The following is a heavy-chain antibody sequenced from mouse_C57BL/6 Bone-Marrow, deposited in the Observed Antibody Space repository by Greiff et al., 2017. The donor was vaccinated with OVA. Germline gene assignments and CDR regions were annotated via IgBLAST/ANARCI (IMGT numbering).Heavy chain of an antibody. D-gene: IGHD4-1*01. Sequence: EVQLKESGPGLVKPSQSLSLTCSVTGYSITSGYYWNWIRQFPGNKLEWMGYISYDGSNNYNPSLKNRISITRDTSKNQFFLKLNSVTTEDTATYYCASAGSYFDYWGQGTTLTVSS. V-gene: IGHV3-6*01. CDR3: ASAGSYFDY. CDR1: GYSITSGYY. CDR2: ISYDGSN. J-gene: IGHJ2*01.